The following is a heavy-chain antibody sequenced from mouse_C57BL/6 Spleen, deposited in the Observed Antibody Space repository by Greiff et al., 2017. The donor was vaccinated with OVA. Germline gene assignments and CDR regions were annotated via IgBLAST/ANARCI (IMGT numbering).Heavy chain of an antibody. CDR2: LSDGGSYT. J-gene: IGHJ3*01. CDR3: ARAGTGAWCAY. D-gene: IGHD4-1*01. Sequence: EVKVVESGGGLVKPGGSLKLSCAASGFTFSSYAMSWVRPTPEKRLEWVATLSDGGSYTYYPDNVKGRFTIARDNAKNNLYLQMSHLKAEDTAMYYCARAGTGAWCAYWGQGTLVTGSA. CDR1: GFTFSSYA. V-gene: IGHV5-4*03.